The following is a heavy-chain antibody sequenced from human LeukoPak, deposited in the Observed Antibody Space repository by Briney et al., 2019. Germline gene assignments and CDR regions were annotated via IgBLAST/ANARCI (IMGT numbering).Heavy chain of an antibody. CDR3: ARGWDYYDSSGWFDP. CDR2: ISAYNGNT. V-gene: IGHV1-18*01. CDR1: GYTFTSYG. Sequence: ASVKVSCKTSGYTFTSYGISWVRQAPGQGLEWMGWISAYNGNTHSAQKLQGRVTMTTDTSTSTAYMELRSLRSDDTAVYYCARGWDYYDSSGWFDPWGQGTLVTVSS. J-gene: IGHJ5*02. D-gene: IGHD3-22*01.